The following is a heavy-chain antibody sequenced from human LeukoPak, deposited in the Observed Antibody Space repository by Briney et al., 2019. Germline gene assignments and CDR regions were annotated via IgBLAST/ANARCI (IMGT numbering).Heavy chain of an antibody. D-gene: IGHD6-19*01. J-gene: IGHJ4*02. CDR1: GFTFSSYA. V-gene: IGHV3-23*01. CDR2: ISGSGGST. Sequence: GGSLRLSCAASGFTFSSYAMRWGRQAPGKGLEWVSGISGSGGSTYYADSVKGRFTISRDNSKNTLYLQMNSLRVDDTAVYYCAKAGGSGWYEGYYFDYWGQGTLVTVSS. CDR3: AKAGGSGWYEGYYFDY.